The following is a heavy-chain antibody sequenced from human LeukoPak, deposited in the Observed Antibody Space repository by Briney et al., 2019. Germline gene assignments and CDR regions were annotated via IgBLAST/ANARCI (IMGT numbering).Heavy chain of an antibody. V-gene: IGHV4-59*11. CDR1: GDSFSSHD. J-gene: IGHJ3*02. Sequence: SETLSLTGVVSGDSFSSHDWTWIRQSPGKGLEWMGYISYIGSTNYNPSLRRRVTISVDTSKNQFSLQLRSVPAADTAVYYCARDLVTVTKGFDIWGQGPMVSVSS. D-gene: IGHD4-17*01. CDR3: ARDLVTVTKGFDI. CDR2: ISYIGST.